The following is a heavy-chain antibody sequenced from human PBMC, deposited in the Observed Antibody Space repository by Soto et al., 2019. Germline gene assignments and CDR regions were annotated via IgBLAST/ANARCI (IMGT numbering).Heavy chain of an antibody. Sequence: EVQLLESGGGLVQPGGSLRLSCAASGFTFSSYAMSWVRQAPGKGLEWVSAISGSGGSTYYADSVKGRFTISRDNSKNTLYLQMNSLRAEDTAVYYCAKDRGGYCSSTRCYSFDYWGQGTLVTVSS. D-gene: IGHD2-2*01. V-gene: IGHV3-23*01. CDR1: GFTFSSYA. CDR2: ISGSGGST. J-gene: IGHJ4*02. CDR3: AKDRGGYCSSTRCYSFDY.